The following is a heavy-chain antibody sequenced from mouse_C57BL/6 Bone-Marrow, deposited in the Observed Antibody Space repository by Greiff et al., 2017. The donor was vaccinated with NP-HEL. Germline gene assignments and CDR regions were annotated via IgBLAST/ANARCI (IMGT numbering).Heavy chain of an antibody. CDR2: IHPTDSVT. V-gene: IGHV1-74*01. J-gene: IGHJ3*01. CDR1: GYTFTSYG. CDR3: AINLWLQPFAY. D-gene: IGHD2-2*01. Sequence: QVQLQQPGAELVKPGASVKVSCKASGYTFTSYGMPWVKQRPGKGLEWIGRIHPTDSVTNYNQKFKGKATRTVDKSASTAYMQLSSLTSEDSAVYYCAINLWLQPFAYWGQGTLVTVSA.